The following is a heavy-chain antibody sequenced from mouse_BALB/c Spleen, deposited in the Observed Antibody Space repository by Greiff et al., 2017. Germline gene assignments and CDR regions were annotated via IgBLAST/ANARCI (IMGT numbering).Heavy chain of an antibody. CDR1: GYAFSSYW. V-gene: IGHV1-80*01. Sequence: VKLVESGAELVRPGSSVKISCKASGYAFSSYWMNWVKQRPGQGLEWIGQIYPGDGDTNYNGKFKGKATLTADKSSSTAYMQLSSLTSEDSAVYFCAKSLTGEAMDYWGQGTSVTVSS. CDR2: IYPGDGDT. J-gene: IGHJ4*01. D-gene: IGHD4-1*01. CDR3: AKSLTGEAMDY.